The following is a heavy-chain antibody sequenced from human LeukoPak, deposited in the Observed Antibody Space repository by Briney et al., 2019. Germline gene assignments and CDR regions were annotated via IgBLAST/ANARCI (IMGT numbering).Heavy chain of an antibody. CDR3: AKDRRAIVVVITGPPDY. Sequence: GGSLRLSCAASGFTFSSYWMSWVRQAPGKGLEWVAFIRYDGSNKYYADSVKGRFTISRDNSKNTLYLQMNSLRAEDTAVYYCAKDRRAIVVVITGPPDYWGQGTLVTVSS. CDR1: GFTFSSYW. CDR2: IRYDGSNK. D-gene: IGHD3-22*01. V-gene: IGHV3-30*02. J-gene: IGHJ4*02.